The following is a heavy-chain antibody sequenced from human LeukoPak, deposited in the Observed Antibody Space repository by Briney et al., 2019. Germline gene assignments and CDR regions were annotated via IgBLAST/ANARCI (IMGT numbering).Heavy chain of an antibody. CDR2: IRYGGSNK. Sequence: GGSLRLSCAASGFTFSSYGMHWVRPAPGKGLEGVAFIRYGGSNKYYADSVKGRFTISRDNSKNTLYLQMNSLRAEDTAVYYCAKKGFHDSYGYDYWGQGTLVTVSS. CDR1: GFTFSSYG. CDR3: AKKGFHDSYGYDY. D-gene: IGHD5-18*01. V-gene: IGHV3-30*02. J-gene: IGHJ4*02.